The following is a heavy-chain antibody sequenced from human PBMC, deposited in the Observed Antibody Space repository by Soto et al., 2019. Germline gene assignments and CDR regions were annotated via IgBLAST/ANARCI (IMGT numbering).Heavy chain of an antibody. J-gene: IGHJ4*02. Sequence: EVRLLESGGCLVQPGGSLRLACAASGFTFSAYAMSWARQAPGKGLEWVSTISGDGSGTHYADSVRGRFTISRDNSKSTLFLQMESLRVQDTASYYCDGSDFWGRGTLVTVSS. D-gene: IGHD1-26*01. CDR2: ISGDGSGT. CDR3: DGSDF. CDR1: GFTFSAYA. V-gene: IGHV3-23*01.